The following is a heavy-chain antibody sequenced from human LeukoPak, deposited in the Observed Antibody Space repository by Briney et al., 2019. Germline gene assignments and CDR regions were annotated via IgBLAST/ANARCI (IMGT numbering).Heavy chain of an antibody. CDR2: INHSGST. CDR3: ARSAGSPTFYYYYYYMDV. V-gene: IGHV4-34*01. D-gene: IGHD2-15*01. Sequence: SETLSLTCAVYGGSFSGYYWSWIRQPPGKGLEWIGEINHSGSTNYNPSLKSRVTISVDTSKNQFSLKLSSVTAADTAVYYCARSAGSPTFYYYYYYMDVWGKGTAVTVSS. CDR1: GGSFSGYY. J-gene: IGHJ6*03.